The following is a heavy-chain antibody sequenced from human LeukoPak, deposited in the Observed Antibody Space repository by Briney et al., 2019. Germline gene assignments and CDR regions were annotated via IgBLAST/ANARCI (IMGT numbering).Heavy chain of an antibody. CDR2: ISYDGSNK. D-gene: IGHD3-10*01. Sequence: GRSLRLSCAASGFTFSSYGMHWVRQAPGKGLEWVAVISYDGSNKYYADSVKGRFTISRDNSKNTLYLQMNSLRAEDTAVYYCAKSQTPLWFGELLFDYWGQGTLVTVSS. CDR1: GFTFSSYG. J-gene: IGHJ4*02. CDR3: AKSQTPLWFGELLFDY. V-gene: IGHV3-30*18.